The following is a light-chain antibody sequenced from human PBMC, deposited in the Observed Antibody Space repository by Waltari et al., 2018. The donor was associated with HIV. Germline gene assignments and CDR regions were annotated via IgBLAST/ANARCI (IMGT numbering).Light chain of an antibody. CDR1: SSAVGGFNS. V-gene: IGLV2-11*01. Sequence: QSALTQPRSVSGSPGQSVTISCTGTSSAVGGFNSVSWYQQHPGKAPKLMIYDVTKRPSGVPDRFSDSKSGNTASLTISGLQADDEADYYCCSYAGNYTLIFGGGTKLTVL. CDR2: DVT. CDR3: CSYAGNYTLI. J-gene: IGLJ2*01.